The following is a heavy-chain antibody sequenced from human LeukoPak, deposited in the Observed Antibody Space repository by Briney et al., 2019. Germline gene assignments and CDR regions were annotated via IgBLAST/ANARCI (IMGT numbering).Heavy chain of an antibody. Sequence: SETLSLTCTVSGGSMSSYYWSWIRQPAGKGLEWIGRIYITGSTNYNPSLKSRVTMSVDTSKNQFSLKLSSVTAADTAVYYCARSDYYGSSGYPTHLNWFDPWGQGTLVTVSS. CDR3: ARSDYYGSSGYPTHLNWFDP. V-gene: IGHV4-4*07. D-gene: IGHD3-22*01. J-gene: IGHJ5*02. CDR2: IYITGST. CDR1: GGSMSSYY.